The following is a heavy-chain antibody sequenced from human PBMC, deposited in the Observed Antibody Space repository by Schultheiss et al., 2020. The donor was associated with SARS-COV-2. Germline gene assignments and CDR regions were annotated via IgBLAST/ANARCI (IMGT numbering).Heavy chain of an antibody. CDR2: IKSKTDGGTT. J-gene: IGHJ4*02. D-gene: IGHD4-17*01. CDR3: TTASDRDYGDPDY. CDR1: GFTFSNAW. Sequence: GESLKISCAASGFTFSNAWMSWVRQAPGKGLEWVGRIKSKTDGGTTDYAAPVKGRFTISRDDSNNTLYLQMNSLKTEDTAVYYCTTASDRDYGDPDYWGQGTLVTVSS. V-gene: IGHV3-15*01.